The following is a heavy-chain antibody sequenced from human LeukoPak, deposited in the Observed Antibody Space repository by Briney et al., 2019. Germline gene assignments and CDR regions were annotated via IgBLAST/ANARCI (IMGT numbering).Heavy chain of an antibody. V-gene: IGHV3-7*01. CDR2: TKQDGSEK. CDR3: ARDGYSYGRAQFDY. J-gene: IGHJ4*02. CDR1: GFTFSSYW. D-gene: IGHD5-18*01. Sequence: GGSLRLSCAASGFTFSSYWMSWVRQAPGKGLEWVANTKQDGSEKYYVDSVKGRFTISRDNSKNTLYLQMNSLRAEDTAVYYCARDGYSYGRAQFDYWGQGTLVTVSS.